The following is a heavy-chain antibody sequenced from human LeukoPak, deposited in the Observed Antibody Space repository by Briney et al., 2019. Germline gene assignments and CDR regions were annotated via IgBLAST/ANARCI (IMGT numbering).Heavy chain of an antibody. CDR1: GYTFSHYD. CDR3: ARTTGTRVLDF. V-gene: IGHV1-18*01. J-gene: IGHJ4*02. CDR2: INGHRGNI. D-gene: IGHD1-1*01. Sequence: ASVKVSCKASGYTFSHYDITWVRQAPGQGLEWMGWINGHRGNIHYAQKFQGRVTMTTDTSTNTAHLELRSLRPDGTAVYYCARTTGTRVLDFWGQGTLVTVSS.